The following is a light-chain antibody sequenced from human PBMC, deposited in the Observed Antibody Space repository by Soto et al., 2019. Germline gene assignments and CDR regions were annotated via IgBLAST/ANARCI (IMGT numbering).Light chain of an antibody. CDR3: SSYSISSAYV. CDR2: EVN. CDR1: SSDVGGYDY. J-gene: IGLJ1*01. Sequence: QSVLTQPASVSGSPGQSITISCTGTSSDVGGYDYVSWYQLHPGKAPKLMVFEVNNRPSGVSYRFSGSKSGNTASLTISGLQPEDEAYYFCSSYSISSAYVFGTGTKVTVL. V-gene: IGLV2-14*01.